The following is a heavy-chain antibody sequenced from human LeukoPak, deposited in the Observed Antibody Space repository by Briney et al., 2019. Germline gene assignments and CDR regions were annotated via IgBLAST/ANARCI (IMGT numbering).Heavy chain of an antibody. J-gene: IGHJ5*02. V-gene: IGHV4-30-2*01. CDR3: AREPYCSSTSCYWDWFDP. CDR1: GGSISSGGYY. Sequence: SQTLSLTCTVSGGSISSGGYYWSWIRQPPGKGLEWIGYIHHSGSTYYNPSLKSRVTISVDRSKNQFSLKLSSVTAADTAVYYCAREPYCSSTSCYWDWFDPWGQGTLVTVSS. D-gene: IGHD2-2*01. CDR2: IHHSGST.